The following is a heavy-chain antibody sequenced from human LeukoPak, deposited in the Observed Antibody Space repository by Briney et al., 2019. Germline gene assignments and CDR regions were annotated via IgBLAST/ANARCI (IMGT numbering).Heavy chain of an antibody. Sequence: SETLSLTCTVSDGSISSSSYYWGWLRQPPGKGLEWIGNIYYSGSTYYNPSLKSRVTISVDTSSDQFSLKLSSVTAADTAVYYCARDPLGVHPSLFDYWGQGTLVTVSS. CDR3: ARDPLGVHPSLFDY. CDR1: DGSISSSSYY. D-gene: IGHD1-26*01. J-gene: IGHJ4*02. V-gene: IGHV4-39*07. CDR2: IYYSGST.